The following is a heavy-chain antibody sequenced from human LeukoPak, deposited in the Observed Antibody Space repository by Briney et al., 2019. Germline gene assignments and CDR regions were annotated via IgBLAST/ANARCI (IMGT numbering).Heavy chain of an antibody. CDR1: GGSISSYY. CDR3: ARDLGGRYSSENWFDP. V-gene: IGHV4-4*07. Sequence: SETLSLTCTVSGGSISSYYWSWIRQPAGKGLEWIGRIYTSGSTNYNPSLKSRVTISIDTSKNQFSLRLSSVTAADTAVYYCARDLGGRYSSENWFDPWGQGTLVTVSS. CDR2: IYTSGST. J-gene: IGHJ5*02. D-gene: IGHD1-26*01.